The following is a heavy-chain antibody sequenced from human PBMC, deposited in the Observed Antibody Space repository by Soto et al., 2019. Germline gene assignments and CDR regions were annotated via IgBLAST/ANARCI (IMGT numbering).Heavy chain of an antibody. Sequence: QAQLVQSGAEVKKPGASVKVSWKASGYNFTSYGISWVRQAPGQGLEWMGWISTYNGNTNSAQKLQGRVTMTTDTSTSIAYMELRSLRSDDTAVYYCASDYSYGMFGYWGQGTLVTVSS. CDR2: ISTYNGNT. J-gene: IGHJ4*02. V-gene: IGHV1-18*01. CDR3: ASDYSYGMFGY. CDR1: GYNFTSYG. D-gene: IGHD5-18*01.